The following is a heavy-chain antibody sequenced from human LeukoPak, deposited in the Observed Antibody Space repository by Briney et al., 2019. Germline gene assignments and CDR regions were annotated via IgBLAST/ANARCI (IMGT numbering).Heavy chain of an antibody. CDR1: GGSISSGDYY. CDR3: ARARYRGAAAGTTWFDP. CDR2: IYYSGST. D-gene: IGHD6-13*01. Sequence: SETLSLTCTVSGGSISSGDYYWSWIRQHPGEGLEWIGYIYYSGSTYYNPSLKSRVTISVDTSKNQFSLKLSSVTAADTAVYYCARARYRGAAAGTTWFDPWGQGTLVTVSS. V-gene: IGHV4-31*03. J-gene: IGHJ5*02.